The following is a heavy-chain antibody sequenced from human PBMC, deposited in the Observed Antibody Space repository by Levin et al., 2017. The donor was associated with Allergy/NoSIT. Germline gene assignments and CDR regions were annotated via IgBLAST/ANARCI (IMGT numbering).Heavy chain of an antibody. J-gene: IGHJ4*02. V-gene: IGHV1-3*01. D-gene: IGHD4-17*01. CDR3: AIDGDYEGFDY. Sequence: GESLKISCKASGYTFTSYAMHWVRQAPGQRLEWMGWINAGNGNTKYSQKFQGRVTITRDTSASTAYMELSSLRSEDTAVYYCAIDGDYEGFDYWGQGTLVTVSS. CDR1: GYTFTSYA. CDR2: INAGNGNT.